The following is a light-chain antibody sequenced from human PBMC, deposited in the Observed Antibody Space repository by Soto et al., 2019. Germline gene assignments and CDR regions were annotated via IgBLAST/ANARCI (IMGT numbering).Light chain of an antibody. J-gene: IGKJ1*01. CDR3: QQYITYRAWT. CDR1: QNINDW. Sequence: DIQMTQSPSTLSASVGDRVTITCRASQNINDWLAWYQQKPGKAPKFLIYRASSLVSGVPSRFSGSGSGTECIITISSMQPDDFATYYCQQYITYRAWTFGQGTKVEVK. V-gene: IGKV1-5*03. CDR2: RAS.